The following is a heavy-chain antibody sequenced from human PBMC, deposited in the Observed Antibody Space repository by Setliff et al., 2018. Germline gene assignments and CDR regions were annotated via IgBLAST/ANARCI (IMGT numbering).Heavy chain of an antibody. V-gene: IGHV1-3*01. D-gene: IGHD2-2*01. Sequence: ASVKVSCKASGYSFAKYALHWVRQAPGQRLEWMGWINAGNGNTKYSQNFQGRVTITRDTSASTAYVELSSLRSEDTAVYYCVREVLPLVREEAFYIWGQGTMVTVS. CDR1: GYSFAKYA. CDR3: VREVLPLVREEAFYI. J-gene: IGHJ3*02. CDR2: INAGNGNT.